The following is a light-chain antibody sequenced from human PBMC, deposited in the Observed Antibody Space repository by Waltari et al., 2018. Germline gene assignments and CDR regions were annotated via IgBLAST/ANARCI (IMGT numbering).Light chain of an antibody. CDR3: QSFDIRLSGGVV. Sequence: QSVLTQPPSMSGAPGQRVNISCTGTHPNLRAGTDVHWFQVFPGTAPKLLIYGNDNRPSGVPDRFSGSKSDTSASLAIGGLQAEDEADYYCQSFDIRLSGGVVFGGGTKVTVL. J-gene: IGLJ3*02. CDR2: GND. CDR1: HPNLRAGTD. V-gene: IGLV1-40*01.